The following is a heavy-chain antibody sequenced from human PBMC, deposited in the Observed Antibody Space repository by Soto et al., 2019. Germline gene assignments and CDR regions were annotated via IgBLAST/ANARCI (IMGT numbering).Heavy chain of an antibody. V-gene: IGHV1-69*01. CDR2: IIPIFGTA. CDR3: ASAVHYYDSSGYYYVRAFDI. CDR1: GGTFSSYA. D-gene: IGHD3-22*01. Sequence: QVQLVQSGAEVQKPGSSVKVSCKASGGTFSSYAISWVRQAPGQGLEWMGGIIPIFGTANYAQKFQGRVTITADESTSTAYMELSSLRSEDTAVYYCASAVHYYDSSGYYYVRAFDIWGQGTMVTVSS. J-gene: IGHJ3*02.